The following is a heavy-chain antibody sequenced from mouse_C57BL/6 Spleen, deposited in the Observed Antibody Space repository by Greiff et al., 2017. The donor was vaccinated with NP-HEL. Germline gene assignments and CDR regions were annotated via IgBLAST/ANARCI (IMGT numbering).Heavy chain of an antibody. J-gene: IGHJ2*01. CDR2: IDPNSGGT. D-gene: IGHD1-1*01. V-gene: IGHV1-72*01. Sequence: QVHVKQPGAELVKPGASVKLSCKASGYTFTSYWMHWVKQRPGRGLEWIGRIDPNSGGTKYNEKFKSKATLTVDKPSSTAYMQLSSLTSEDSAVYYCARLRGNYGSSYFDYCGQGTTLTVSS. CDR1: GYTFTSYW. CDR3: ARLRGNYGSSYFDY.